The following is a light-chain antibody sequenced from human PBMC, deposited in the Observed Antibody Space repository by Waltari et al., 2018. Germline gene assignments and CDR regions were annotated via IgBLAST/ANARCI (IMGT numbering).Light chain of an antibody. Sequence: DIQMTQSPSTLSASVGDRVTITCRASQSIGSSLAWYQQKPGKAPKVVIYEASSLESGVPSRFSGSGSGTEFTLTISSLQPDDFATYYCQQSYSTPYTFGQGTKLEIK. CDR1: QSIGSS. CDR2: EAS. CDR3: QQSYSTPYT. V-gene: IGKV1-5*03. J-gene: IGKJ2*01.